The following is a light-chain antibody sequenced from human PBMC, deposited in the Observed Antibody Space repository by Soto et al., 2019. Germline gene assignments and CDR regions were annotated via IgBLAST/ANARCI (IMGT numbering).Light chain of an antibody. J-gene: IGLJ1*01. CDR2: ANS. CDR3: QSYDSSLSAYV. CDR1: SSNIGAGYD. Sequence: QSALTQPPSVSGAPGQRVTISCTGSSSNIGAGYDVHWYQQLPGTAPKLLIFANSIRPSGVPGRSSGSKSGTSASLAITGLQADDEADYYCQSYDSSLSAYVFGTGTKVTVL. V-gene: IGLV1-40*01.